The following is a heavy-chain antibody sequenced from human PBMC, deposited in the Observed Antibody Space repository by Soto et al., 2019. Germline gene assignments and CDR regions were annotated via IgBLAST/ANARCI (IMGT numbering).Heavy chain of an antibody. Sequence: PXESLTLSFSASGCTFSSYWIHWVGQVPGEGRVWVSSINNDGGRTWYADSVRGRIAMSRDNARNLVSLQMSSLRAEDTAAYYCGPTFESWAQGTLVTV. J-gene: IGHJ5*01. CDR1: GCTFSSYW. V-gene: IGHV3-74*01. D-gene: IGHD1-26*01. CDR2: INNDGGRT. CDR3: GPTFES.